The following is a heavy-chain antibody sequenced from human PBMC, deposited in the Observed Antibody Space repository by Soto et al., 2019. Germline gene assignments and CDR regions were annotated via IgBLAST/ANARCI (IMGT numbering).Heavy chain of an antibody. Sequence: GGSLRLSCAASGFTFSSYDMSWVRQAPGKGLEWVSAISGSGGSTYYADSVKGRFTISRDNSKNTLYLQMNSLRAEDTAVYYCANQLRGYSYGSLNYFDYWGQGTLVTVS. CDR2: ISGSGGST. CDR1: GFTFSSYD. D-gene: IGHD5-18*01. V-gene: IGHV3-23*01. CDR3: ANQLRGYSYGSLNYFDY. J-gene: IGHJ4*02.